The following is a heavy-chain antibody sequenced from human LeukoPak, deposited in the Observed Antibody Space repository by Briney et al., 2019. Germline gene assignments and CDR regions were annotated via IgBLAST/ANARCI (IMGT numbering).Heavy chain of an antibody. Sequence: PGGSLRLSCAASGFTFSNYGMHWVRQAPGKGLEWVAIISYDGSNKYYADSVKGRFTISRDNFKNTLYLQMNSLRAEDTAVYYCAKDLEQWLVIGLDYWGQGTLVTVSS. CDR1: GFTFSNYG. V-gene: IGHV3-30*18. CDR3: AKDLEQWLVIGLDY. D-gene: IGHD6-19*01. J-gene: IGHJ4*02. CDR2: ISYDGSNK.